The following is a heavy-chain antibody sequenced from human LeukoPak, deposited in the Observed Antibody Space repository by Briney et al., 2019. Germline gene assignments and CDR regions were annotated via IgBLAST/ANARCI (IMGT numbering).Heavy chain of an antibody. J-gene: IGHJ4*02. CDR1: GFTFSSYG. D-gene: IGHD3-10*01. V-gene: IGHV3-30*19. CDR2: ISYDGSNK. Sequence: GRSLRLSCAASGFTFSSYGMHWVRQAPGKGLEWVAVISYDGSNKYYADSVKGRLTISRDNSKNTLYLQMNSLRAEDTAVYYCARDQNRVTMVRGVIPGTDYWGQGTLVTVSS. CDR3: ARDQNRVTMVRGVIPGTDY.